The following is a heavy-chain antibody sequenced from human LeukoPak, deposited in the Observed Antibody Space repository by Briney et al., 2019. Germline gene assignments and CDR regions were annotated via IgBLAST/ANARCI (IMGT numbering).Heavy chain of an antibody. CDR1: AFTFRSYA. CDR3: ATGVAVASPYYFDY. Sequence: GGSLRLYCAASAFTFRSYAMIWVRQAPGKGLEWVSPISGSGSSTYYADTVKGRFTISRDNSKNTLYLQMNSLRAEDTAVYYCATGVAVASPYYFDYWGQGTLVTVSS. D-gene: IGHD6-19*01. CDR2: ISGSGSST. J-gene: IGHJ4*02. V-gene: IGHV3-23*01.